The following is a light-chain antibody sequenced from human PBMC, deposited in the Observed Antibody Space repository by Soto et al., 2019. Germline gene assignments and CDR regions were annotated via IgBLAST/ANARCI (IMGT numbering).Light chain of an antibody. CDR2: EVS. Sequence: SAPIQPASVSGSPGQSITISCTGTNSDIGLFSLVSWYQQYPDKAPKLILYEVSKWPSGIPHRFSGSKSGNTASLTISGLQAEDEADYYCCSYAGSRTWVFGGGTKLPVL. J-gene: IGLJ3*02. CDR3: CSYAGSRTWV. CDR1: NSDIGLFSL. V-gene: IGLV2-23*02.